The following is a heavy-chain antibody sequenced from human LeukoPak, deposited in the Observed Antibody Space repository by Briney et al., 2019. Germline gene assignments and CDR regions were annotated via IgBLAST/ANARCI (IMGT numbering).Heavy chain of an antibody. Sequence: PSETLSLTCTVSGGSISSYYWSWIRQPPGKGLEWIGYIYNSGSTNYNPSLKSRVTISVDTSKNQFSLKLSSVTAADTAVYYCAIHPTSMTRVTKGWFDPWGQGTLVTVSS. D-gene: IGHD4-17*01. CDR3: AIHPTSMTRVTKGWFDP. CDR2: IYNSGST. J-gene: IGHJ5*02. V-gene: IGHV4-59*01. CDR1: GGSISSYY.